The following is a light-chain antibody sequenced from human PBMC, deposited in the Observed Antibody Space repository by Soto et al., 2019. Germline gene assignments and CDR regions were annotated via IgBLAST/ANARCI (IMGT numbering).Light chain of an antibody. Sequence: EESVTITCRASQVISTSLAWYQVKPGKAPKLLIYAASTLESGVPSRFSATVSGTEFSLTITRLQPEDFATYYCQQLFDSPITFGQGTRLEIK. J-gene: IGKJ5*01. CDR1: QVISTS. CDR2: AAS. V-gene: IGKV1-9*01. CDR3: QQLFDSPIT.